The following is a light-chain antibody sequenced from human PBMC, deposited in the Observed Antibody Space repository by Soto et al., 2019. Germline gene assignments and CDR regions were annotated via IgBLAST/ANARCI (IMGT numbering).Light chain of an antibody. V-gene: IGKV1-5*01. J-gene: IGKJ1*01. CDR2: DAS. CDR1: QSISSW. CDR3: QQYNSYRA. Sequence: DIQMTQSPSTLSASVGDRVTITCRASQSISSWLAWYQQKPGKAPKVLIYDASSLESGVPSRFSGSGSGTEFTLTISSLQPYDFATYYCQQYNSYRAFGQGTKVEIK.